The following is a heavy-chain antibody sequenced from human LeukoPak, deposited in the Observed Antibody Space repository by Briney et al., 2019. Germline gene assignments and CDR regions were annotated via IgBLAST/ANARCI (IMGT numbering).Heavy chain of an antibody. Sequence: SVKVSCKASGGTFSRHTISWVRQSPGQGLEWMGGITPMFGTANYAQKFQGRVTITADESTSTAYMELSSLRSEDTAVYYCARGYSLDYWGQGTLVTVSS. D-gene: IGHD5-18*01. CDR1: GGTFSRHT. CDR3: ARGYSLDY. V-gene: IGHV1-69*13. J-gene: IGHJ4*02. CDR2: ITPMFGTA.